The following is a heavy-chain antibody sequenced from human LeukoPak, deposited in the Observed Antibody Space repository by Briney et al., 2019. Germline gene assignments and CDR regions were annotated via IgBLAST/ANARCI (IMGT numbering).Heavy chain of an antibody. J-gene: IGHJ4*02. CDR2: INPNSGGT. Sequence: GASVKVSCKASGYTFTGYYTHWVRQAPGQGLEWMGRINPNSGGTNYAQKFQGRVTMTRDTSISTAYMELSRLRSDDTAVYYYARTYYYDSSGYPDYWGQGTLVTVSS. CDR1: GYTFTGYY. V-gene: IGHV1-2*06. D-gene: IGHD3-22*01. CDR3: ARTYYYDSSGYPDY.